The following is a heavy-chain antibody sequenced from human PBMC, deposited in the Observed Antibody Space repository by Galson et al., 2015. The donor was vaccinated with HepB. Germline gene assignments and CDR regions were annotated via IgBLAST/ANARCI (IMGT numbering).Heavy chain of an antibody. CDR2: MNPKSTNT. Sequence: SVKVSCKASGYTFTSYAVTWVRQAPGQGLEWMGWMNPKSTNTGYARKFQGRVTMTGDTSMDTAYMELSSLTSEDTAVYYCARAVRNELLSEYWGQGTLVTVPS. D-gene: IGHD1-26*01. J-gene: IGHJ4*02. CDR3: ARAVRNELLSEY. V-gene: IGHV1-8*01. CDR1: GYTFTSYA.